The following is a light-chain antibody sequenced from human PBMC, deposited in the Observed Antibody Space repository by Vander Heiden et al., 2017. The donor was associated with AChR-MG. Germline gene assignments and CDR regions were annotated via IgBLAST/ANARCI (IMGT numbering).Light chain of an antibody. Sequence: EIVLTQSPGTLSLSPGERATLSCRASQSVSSSYLAWYQQKPGQAPRLLIYGASSRATGIPDRFSGSGSGTDFTLTISRLEPEDSAVYYCQHYGSSPFTFGHGTKVEIK. CDR2: GAS. CDR3: QHYGSSPFT. CDR1: QSVSSSY. J-gene: IGKJ3*01. V-gene: IGKV3-20*01.